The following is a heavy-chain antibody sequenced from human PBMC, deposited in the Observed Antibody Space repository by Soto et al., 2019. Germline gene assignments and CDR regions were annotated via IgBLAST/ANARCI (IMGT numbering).Heavy chain of an antibody. J-gene: IGHJ4*02. Sequence: GGSLRLSCAASGFTVSSNYMNWVRQAPGKGLEWVSVIYSGGSTYYADSVKGRFTISIENSKNTLYLQMNSLRAEDTAVYYCARVVTFGGVIAPYFDYWGQGTLVTVSS. CDR2: IYSGGST. CDR3: ARVVTFGGVIAPYFDY. D-gene: IGHD3-16*02. V-gene: IGHV3-66*01. CDR1: GFTVSSNY.